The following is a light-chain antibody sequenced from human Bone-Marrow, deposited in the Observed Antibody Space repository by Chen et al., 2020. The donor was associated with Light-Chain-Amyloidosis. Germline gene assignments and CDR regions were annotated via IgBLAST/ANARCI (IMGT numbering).Light chain of an antibody. J-gene: IGLJ2*01. CDR1: SLRGYY. CDR3: NSRDSSGNHLRV. V-gene: IGLV3-19*01. CDR2: GKN. Sequence: SSELTQDPAVSVALGQTVRITGQGDSLRGYYASWYQQKPGQAPVLVIYGKNNRPSGVPDRFSGSSSGNTASLTITGAQAEDEADYYCNSRDSSGNHLRVFGGGTKLTVL.